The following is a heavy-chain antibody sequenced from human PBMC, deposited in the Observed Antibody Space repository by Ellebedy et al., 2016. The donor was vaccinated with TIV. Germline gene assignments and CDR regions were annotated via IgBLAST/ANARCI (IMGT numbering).Heavy chain of an antibody. Sequence: GGSLRLXXAASGFTFSSYWMHWVRQAPGKGLEWVANIKQDGSDKYYVDSVKGRFTISRDNAKNSLYLQMNSLRAEDTAVYYCARSDWFDPWGQGTLVTVSS. J-gene: IGHJ5*02. V-gene: IGHV3-7*01. CDR2: IKQDGSDK. CDR1: GFTFSSYW. CDR3: ARSDWFDP.